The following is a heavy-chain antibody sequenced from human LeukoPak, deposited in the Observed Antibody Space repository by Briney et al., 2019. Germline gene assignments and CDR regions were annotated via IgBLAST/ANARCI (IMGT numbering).Heavy chain of an antibody. V-gene: IGHV3-15*01. J-gene: IGHJ4*02. CDR2: IKSKTDGGTT. CDR1: GFTFSSYA. Sequence: GGSLRLSCAASGFTFSSYAMSWVRQAPGKGLEWVGRIKSKTDGGTTDYAAPVKGRFTISRDDSKNTLYLQMNSLKTEDTAVYYCTTASAVWQWLVEVDYWGQGTLVTVSS. CDR3: TTASAVWQWLVEVDY. D-gene: IGHD6-19*01.